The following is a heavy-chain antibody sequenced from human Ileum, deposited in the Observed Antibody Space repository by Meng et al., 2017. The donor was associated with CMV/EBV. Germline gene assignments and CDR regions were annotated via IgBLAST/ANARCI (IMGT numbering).Heavy chain of an antibody. CDR3: ARLQAWDWFDP. CDR2: IYSSGII. D-gene: IGHD4-11*01. J-gene: IGHJ5*02. V-gene: IGHV4-4*07. CDR1: GGSINSFY. Sequence: GQLTESGPGLVKPSETLSLTCSVSGGSINSFYWSWIRQPAGKGLEWIGRIYSSGIINYNPSLKSRVTVSVDTSKNQFSLKVNSVTAADTAVYYCARLQAWDWFDPWGQGTLVTASS.